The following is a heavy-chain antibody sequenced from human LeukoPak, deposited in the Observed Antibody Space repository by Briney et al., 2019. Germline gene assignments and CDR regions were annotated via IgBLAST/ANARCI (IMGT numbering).Heavy chain of an antibody. V-gene: IGHV3-7*03. CDR3: ARDNGWSADF. D-gene: IGHD2-15*01. J-gene: IGHJ4*02. CDR1: GLTFSRHW. CDR2: IKQDGSAK. Sequence: GGSLRLSCAASGLTFSRHWMYWVRQAPGKGLEWVANIKQDGSAKPYVDSVKGRFTISRGNAKNSLFLQMNSLRAEDTAVYYCARDNGWSADFWGQGTLVTVSS.